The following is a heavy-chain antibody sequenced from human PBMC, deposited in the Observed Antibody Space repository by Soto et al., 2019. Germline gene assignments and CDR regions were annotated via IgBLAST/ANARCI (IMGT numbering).Heavy chain of an antibody. CDR1: GGTFSSYA. J-gene: IGHJ6*02. Sequence: SVKVSCKASGGTFSSYAISWVRQAPGQGLEWMGGIIPNFGTANYAQKFQGRVTITADESTSTAYMELSSLRSEDTAVYYCAREMTTVTFYYYGMDVWGQGTTVTVSS. CDR2: IIPNFGTA. CDR3: AREMTTVTFYYYGMDV. V-gene: IGHV1-69*13. D-gene: IGHD4-4*01.